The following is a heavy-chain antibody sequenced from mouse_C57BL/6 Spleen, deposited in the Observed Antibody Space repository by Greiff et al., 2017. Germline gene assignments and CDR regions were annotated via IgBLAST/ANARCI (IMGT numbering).Heavy chain of an antibody. Sequence: VQLQQSGAELVKPGASVKLSCKASGYTFTSYWMHWVKQRPGQGLEWIGMIHPNSGSTNYNEKFKSKATLTVDKSSSTAYMQLSSLTSEDSAVYYCARNYGSNYYAMDDWGQGTSVTVSS. V-gene: IGHV1-64*01. CDR3: ARNYGSNYYAMDD. CDR1: GYTFTSYW. CDR2: IHPNSGST. J-gene: IGHJ4*01. D-gene: IGHD1-1*01.